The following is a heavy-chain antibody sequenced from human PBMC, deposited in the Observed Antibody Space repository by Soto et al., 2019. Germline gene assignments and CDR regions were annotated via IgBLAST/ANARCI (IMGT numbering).Heavy chain of an antibody. V-gene: IGHV1-69*08. Sequence: QVQLVQSGAEVKKPGSSVKVSCKASGGTFSSYTISWVRQAPGQGLEWMGRIIPILGIANYAQKFQGRVTITADKSTSTAYMELSSLRSEDTAVYYCARERKGGNPVKPYYYYGMDVWGQGTTVTVSS. J-gene: IGHJ6*02. CDR1: GGTFSSYT. CDR3: ARERKGGNPVKPYYYYGMDV. D-gene: IGHD2-15*01. CDR2: IIPILGIA.